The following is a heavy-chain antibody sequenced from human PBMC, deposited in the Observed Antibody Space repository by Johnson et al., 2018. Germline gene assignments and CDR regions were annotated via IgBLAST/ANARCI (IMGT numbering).Heavy chain of an antibody. CDR1: GGSFSGYY. D-gene: IGHD2-21*02. Sequence: VQLQQWGAGLLKPSETLSLTCAVYGGSFSGYYWSWIRQPPGKGLEWIGEINHSGSTNYNPSLTSRVTISVEPSKNQFSLKLSSVTAADTAGYYGAREAGLAYCGGDCYSGCCYYYGMDVWGQGTTVTVSS. V-gene: IGHV4-34*01. J-gene: IGHJ6*02. CDR2: INHSGST. CDR3: AREAGLAYCGGDCYSGCCYYYGMDV.